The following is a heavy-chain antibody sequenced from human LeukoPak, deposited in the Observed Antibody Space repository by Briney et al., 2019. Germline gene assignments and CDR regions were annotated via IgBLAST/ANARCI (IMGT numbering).Heavy chain of an antibody. J-gene: IGHJ4*02. Sequence: GSLRLSCSASGFTSISYYMSWLRQAPGKGLEWVSYISSSGSTIYYADSVKGRFTISRDNAKNSLYLQMNSLRAEDTAVYYCARAILGATFYSWGPGNLVTVSS. CDR3: ARAILGATFYS. D-gene: IGHD1-26*01. V-gene: IGHV3-48*03. CDR1: GFTSISYY. CDR2: ISSSGSTI.